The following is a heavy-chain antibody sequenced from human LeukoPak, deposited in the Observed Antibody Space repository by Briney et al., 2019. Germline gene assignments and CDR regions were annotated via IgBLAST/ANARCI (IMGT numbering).Heavy chain of an antibody. Sequence: GASVKVSCKVSGYTLTELSMHWVRQAPGKGLEWMGGFDPEDGETIYAQKFQGRVTVTADESTSTAYMELSSLRSEDTAVYYCARHSGGVWLGYFDLWGRGTLVTVSS. CDR2: FDPEDGET. J-gene: IGHJ2*01. CDR1: GYTLTELS. CDR3: ARHSGGVWLGYFDL. V-gene: IGHV1-24*01. D-gene: IGHD6-19*01.